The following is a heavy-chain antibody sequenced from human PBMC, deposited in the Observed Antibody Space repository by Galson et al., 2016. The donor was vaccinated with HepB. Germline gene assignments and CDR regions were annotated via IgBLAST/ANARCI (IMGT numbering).Heavy chain of an antibody. Sequence: SLRLSCAASGFTLRSYALYWVRQAPGKGLEWVAVISYDGRNKYYADSVKGRFTISRDNSKNTLYLQMSSLRTDDTAVYYCARLDTSSWFDYGSEPYYFDYWGQGTLVTVSS. J-gene: IGHJ4*02. D-gene: IGHD6-13*01. CDR2: ISYDGRNK. CDR3: ARLDTSSWFDYGSEPYYFDY. CDR1: GFTLRSYA. V-gene: IGHV3-30*04.